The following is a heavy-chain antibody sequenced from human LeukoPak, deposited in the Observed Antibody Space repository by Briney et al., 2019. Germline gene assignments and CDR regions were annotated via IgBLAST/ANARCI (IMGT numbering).Heavy chain of an antibody. V-gene: IGHV3-48*03. CDR3: ARIAVTGMWYFDY. CDR1: GFTFSSYE. J-gene: IGHJ4*02. CDR2: ISSSGSTI. D-gene: IGHD6-19*01. Sequence: GGSLRLSCAASGFTFSSYEMNWVRQAPGKGLEWVSYISSSGSTIYYADSVKGRFTISRDNAKKSLYLQMNSLRAEDTAVYYCARIAVTGMWYFDYWGQGTQVTVSS.